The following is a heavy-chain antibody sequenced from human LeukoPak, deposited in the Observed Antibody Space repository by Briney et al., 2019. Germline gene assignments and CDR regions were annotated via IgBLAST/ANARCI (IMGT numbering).Heavy chain of an antibody. CDR3: ARDGYYYGSGSYGVNYYYYMDV. CDR2: ISAYNVKR. D-gene: IGHD3-10*01. Sequence: ASVNLSCKASGYTFTSYGISWVRQAPGQGLEWMGWISAYNVKRNYAQKLQGRVTMTTDTSTSTAYMELRSLRSDDTAVYYCARDGYYYGSGSYGVNYYYYMDVWGKGTTVTVSS. CDR1: GYTFTSYG. V-gene: IGHV1-18*01. J-gene: IGHJ6*03.